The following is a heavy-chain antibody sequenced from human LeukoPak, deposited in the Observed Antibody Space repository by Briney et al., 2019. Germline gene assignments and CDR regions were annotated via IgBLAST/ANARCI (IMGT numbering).Heavy chain of an antibody. CDR2: IIPIFGTA. CDR3: ARGSLGYCSSTSCPRALYFDY. CDR1: GGTFSSYA. D-gene: IGHD2-2*01. Sequence: ASVKVSCKASGGTFSSYAISWVRQPPGQGLEGMGGIIPIFGTANYAQKFQGRVTITTDESTSTAYMELSSLRSEDTAVSYCARGSLGYCSSTSCPRALYFDYWGQGTLVTVSS. V-gene: IGHV1-69*05. J-gene: IGHJ4*02.